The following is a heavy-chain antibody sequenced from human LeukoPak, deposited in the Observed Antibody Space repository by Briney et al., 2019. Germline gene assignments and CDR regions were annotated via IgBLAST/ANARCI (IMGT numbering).Heavy chain of an antibody. CDR2: IYYSGST. Sequence: PSETLSLTCTVSGGSISSGGYYWSWIRQHPGKGLEWIGYIYYSGSTYYNPSLKSRVTISVDTSKNQFSLKLSSVTAADTAVYYCARGRSWYTHNWFDPWGQGTLVTVSS. CDR3: ARGRSWYTHNWFDP. J-gene: IGHJ5*02. V-gene: IGHV4-31*03. CDR1: GGSISSGGYY. D-gene: IGHD6-13*01.